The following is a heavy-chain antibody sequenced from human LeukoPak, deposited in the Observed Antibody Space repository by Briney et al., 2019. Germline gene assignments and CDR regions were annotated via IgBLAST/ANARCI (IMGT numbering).Heavy chain of an antibody. Sequence: GRSLRLSCAASGFTFSSHYISWVRQAPGKGLEWVSVIYSGGNTYYADSVKGRFTISRDNSKNTLYLQMNSLRAEDTAVYYCARYYYDSSGYYNENEGWFDPWGQGTLVTVSS. CDR2: IYSGGNT. V-gene: IGHV3-53*01. CDR1: GFTFSSHY. D-gene: IGHD3-22*01. CDR3: ARYYYDSSGYYNENEGWFDP. J-gene: IGHJ5*02.